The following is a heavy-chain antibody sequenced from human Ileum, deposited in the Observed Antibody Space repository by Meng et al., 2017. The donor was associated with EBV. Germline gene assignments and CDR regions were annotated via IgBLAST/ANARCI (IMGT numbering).Heavy chain of an antibody. CDR3: ARASYGSGSPLGESWFDP. CDR1: GGSLSSCGYY. V-gene: IGHV4-31*03. CDR2: IHSSGST. Sequence: QVHLQEAGPGLVQPSLTLSLTCTVSGGSLSSCGYYWSWIRQHPGKGLEWIGYIHSSGSTYYNPSLRSRLTISVDTSKNQFSLKLSSVTAADTAVYYCARASYGSGSPLGESWFDPWGQGTLVTVSS. D-gene: IGHD3-10*01. J-gene: IGHJ5*02.